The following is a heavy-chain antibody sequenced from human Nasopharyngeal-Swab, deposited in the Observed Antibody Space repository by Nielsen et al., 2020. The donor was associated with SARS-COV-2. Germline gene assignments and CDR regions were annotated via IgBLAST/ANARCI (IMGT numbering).Heavy chain of an antibody. CDR3: ATGKSYISWFDP. CDR1: GYTLTELS. CDR2: FDPEDGET. V-gene: IGHV1-24*01. J-gene: IGHJ5*02. Sequence: ASVKVSCKVSGYTLTELSMHWVRQAPGKGREGRGGFDPEDGETIYAQKFQGRVTMTEDTSTDTAYMELSSLRSEDTAVYYCATGKSYISWFDPWGQGTLVTVSS. D-gene: IGHD3-10*01.